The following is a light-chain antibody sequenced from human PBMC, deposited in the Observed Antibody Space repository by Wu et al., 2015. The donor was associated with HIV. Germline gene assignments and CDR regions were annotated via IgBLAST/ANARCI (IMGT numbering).Light chain of an antibody. CDR1: QDISNY. Sequence: DIEMTQSPSSLSASVGDRVTITCRAGQDISNYLAWYQQKPGKVPKLLMYAASTLQPGVPARFSGSGSGTDFTLTISSLEPEDVATYYCQKYNGAPWTFGQGTKVEMK. CDR3: QKYNGAPWT. J-gene: IGKJ1*01. CDR2: AAS. V-gene: IGKV1-27*01.